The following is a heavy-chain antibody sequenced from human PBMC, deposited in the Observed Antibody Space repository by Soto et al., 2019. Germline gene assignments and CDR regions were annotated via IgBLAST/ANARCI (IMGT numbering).Heavy chain of an antibody. Sequence: PGGSLRLSCAASGFTFSDYYMSWIRQAPGKGLEWVSYISSSGSTIYYADSVKGRFTISRDNAKNSLYLQMNSLRAEDTAVYYCARDRWFGESTLCYFGMDVWGDGTTVTVSS. D-gene: IGHD3-10*01. CDR3: ARDRWFGESTLCYFGMDV. V-gene: IGHV3-11*01. CDR1: GFTFSDYY. J-gene: IGHJ6*04. CDR2: ISSSGSTI.